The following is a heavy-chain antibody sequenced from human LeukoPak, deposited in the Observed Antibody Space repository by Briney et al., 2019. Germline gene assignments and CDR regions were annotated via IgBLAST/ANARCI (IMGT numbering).Heavy chain of an antibody. CDR2: ISSSGSTI. V-gene: IGHV3-48*03. Sequence: PGGSLRLSCAASGFTFSSYEMNWVRQAPGKGLEWVSYISSSGSTIYYADSVKGRFTISRDNAKNSPYLQMNSLRAEDTAVYYCAKHSSSWSQNAFDIWGQGTMVTVSS. D-gene: IGHD6-13*01. CDR3: AKHSSSWSQNAFDI. J-gene: IGHJ3*02. CDR1: GFTFSSYE.